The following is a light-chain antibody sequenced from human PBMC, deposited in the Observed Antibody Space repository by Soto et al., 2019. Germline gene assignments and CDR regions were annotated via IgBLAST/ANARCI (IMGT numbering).Light chain of an antibody. CDR2: GNS. Sequence: QSVLTQQPSVSGAPGQRVTISCTGSSSNIGAGYDVHWYQQLPGTAPKLIIYGNSNRPSGVPDRFSCSKSGTSATLAITGLHAEDEADYYCQSYDSSLSGSVVFGGGTKLTVL. CDR3: QSYDSSLSGSVV. J-gene: IGLJ2*01. CDR1: SSNIGAGYD. V-gene: IGLV1-40*01.